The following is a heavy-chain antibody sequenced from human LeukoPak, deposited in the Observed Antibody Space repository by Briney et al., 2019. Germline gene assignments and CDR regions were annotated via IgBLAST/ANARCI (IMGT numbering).Heavy chain of an antibody. CDR3: ARGYDSSGYSNYYYGMDV. D-gene: IGHD3-22*01. CDR2: IRSKANSYAT. Sequence: PGGSLRLSCAASGFTFSGSAMHWVRQASGKGLEWVGRIRSKANSYATAYAASVKGRFTISRDDSKNTAYLQMNSLKTEDTAVYYCARGYDSSGYSNYYYGMDVWGQGTTVTVSS. J-gene: IGHJ6*02. CDR1: GFTFSGSA. V-gene: IGHV3-73*01.